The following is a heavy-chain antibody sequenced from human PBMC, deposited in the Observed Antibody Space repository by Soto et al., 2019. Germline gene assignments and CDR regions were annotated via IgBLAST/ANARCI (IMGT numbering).Heavy chain of an antibody. Sequence: GGSLRLSCAASGFNFSSYAMSWIRQAPGKGPEWVAGITTSGDRSGYADPVKGRFTVSRDNSQNTMYLQLNSLRGDDTAIYYCARGLEAGYYFDYWGQGTLVTVSS. CDR1: GFNFSSYA. CDR2: ITTSGDRS. V-gene: IGHV3-23*01. J-gene: IGHJ4*02. CDR3: ARGLEAGYYFDY. D-gene: IGHD3-22*01.